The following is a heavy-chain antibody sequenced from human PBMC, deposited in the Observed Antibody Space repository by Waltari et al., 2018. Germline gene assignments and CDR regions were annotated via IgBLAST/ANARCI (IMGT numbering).Heavy chain of an antibody. V-gene: IGHV4-39*07. CDR3: ARGTTPLMLIAVAGSLEWFDP. J-gene: IGHJ5*02. D-gene: IGHD6-19*01. Sequence: QLQLQESGPGLVKPSETLSLTCTVSGGSISSSSYYWGWIRQPPGKGLEWIGSIYYSGSTYYNPSLKRRVTISVDTSKNQFSLKLSSVTAADTAVYYGARGTTPLMLIAVAGSLEWFDPWGQGTLVTVSS. CDR1: GGSISSSSYY. CDR2: IYYSGST.